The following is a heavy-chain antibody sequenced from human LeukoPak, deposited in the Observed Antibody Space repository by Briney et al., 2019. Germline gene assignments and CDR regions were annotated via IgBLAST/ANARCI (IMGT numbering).Heavy chain of an antibody. CDR1: GDSISGSY. CDR3: AQGSSNWANFDY. Sequence: NPSETLSLTCTVSGDSISGSYWSWIRQPPGKGLEWIGFIYYTGSTNYNPSLKSRVTISVDTSKNQFSLKLSSVTAADTAVYYCAQGSSNWANFDYWGQGTLVTVSS. J-gene: IGHJ4*02. D-gene: IGHD4-11*01. CDR2: IYYTGST. V-gene: IGHV4-59*01.